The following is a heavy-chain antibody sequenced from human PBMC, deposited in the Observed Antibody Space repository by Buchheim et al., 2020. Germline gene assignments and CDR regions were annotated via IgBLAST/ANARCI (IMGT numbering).Heavy chain of an antibody. J-gene: IGHJ4*02. CDR2: ISYDGSNT. V-gene: IGHV3-30*04. CDR1: GFNFSNYA. D-gene: IGHD1-20*01. CDR3: ARNNWNDY. Sequence: QVQLVDSGGGVVQPGRSLRLSCAASGFNFSNYAMNWVRQAPGKGLEWVAIISYDGSNTYYADSLKGRFSISRDNSKNYLYLQMNSLRTEDTAVYYCARNNWNDYWGQGTL.